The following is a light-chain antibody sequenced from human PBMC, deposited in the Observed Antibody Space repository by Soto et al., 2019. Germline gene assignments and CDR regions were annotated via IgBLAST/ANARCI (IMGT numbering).Light chain of an antibody. V-gene: IGKV1-39*01. CDR3: QQSYSIPWT. Sequence: DIQMTQSPSSLSASVEDRVTITCRASQSITIYLNWYQQKPGKAPRLLIFAASSLQSGVPSRFSDSGSGTHFTLTISSLQAEDFATYYCQQSYSIPWTFGQGTKVEIK. J-gene: IGKJ1*01. CDR2: AAS. CDR1: QSITIY.